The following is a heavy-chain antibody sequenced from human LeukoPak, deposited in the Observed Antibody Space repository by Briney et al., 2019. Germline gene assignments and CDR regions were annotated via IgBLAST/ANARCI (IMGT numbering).Heavy chain of an antibody. V-gene: IGHV3-23*01. D-gene: IGHD3-9*01. J-gene: IGHJ4*02. Sequence: PGGSLRLSCGVSGFTFGNYAVSWVRQAPGKGLEWVSAISNSGGTTHYADSVKGRFTISRDNSKNTLYLQMNSLRAEDTAVYYCAKERPETTGSPIGFYFDYWGQGTLVTVSS. CDR3: AKERPETTGSPIGFYFDY. CDR2: ISNSGGTT. CDR1: GFTFGNYA.